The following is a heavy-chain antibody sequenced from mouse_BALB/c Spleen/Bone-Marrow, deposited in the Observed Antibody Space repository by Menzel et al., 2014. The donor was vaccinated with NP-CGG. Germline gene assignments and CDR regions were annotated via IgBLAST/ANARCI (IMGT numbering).Heavy chain of an antibody. J-gene: IGHJ2*01. CDR1: GFTFTSYG. Sequence: EVHPVESGGDLVKPGGSLKLSWAASGFTFTSYGMSWVRQTPDKRLEWVATISSGGSYTYYPDSVKGRFTISRDNAKNTLYLQMSSLKSEDTAMYYCARLGRDYFDYWGQGTTLTVSS. CDR2: ISSGGSYT. D-gene: IGHD4-1*01. CDR3: ARLGRDYFDY. V-gene: IGHV5-6*01.